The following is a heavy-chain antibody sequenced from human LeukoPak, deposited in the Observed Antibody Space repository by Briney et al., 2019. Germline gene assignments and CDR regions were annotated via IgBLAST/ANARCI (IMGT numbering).Heavy chain of an antibody. D-gene: IGHD3-3*01. CDR3: QLNSDFWSGYPFFSY. CDR1: GGSISSYY. CDR2: IYYSGST. V-gene: IGHV4-59*12. J-gene: IGHJ4*02. Sequence: SETLSLTCTVSGGSISSYYWSWIRQPPGKGLEWIGYIYYSGSTNYNPSLKSRVTISVDTSKNQFSLKLSSVTAADTAVYYCQLNSDFWSGYPFFSYWGQGTLVTVS.